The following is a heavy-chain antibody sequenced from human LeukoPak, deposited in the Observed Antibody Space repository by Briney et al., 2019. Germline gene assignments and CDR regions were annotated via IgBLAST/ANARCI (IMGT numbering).Heavy chain of an antibody. J-gene: IGHJ4*02. Sequence: PGGPLRLSCAASGFTFSTYAMHWVRQAPGKGLEWVAVISNDATKKYYADSVKGRSTISRDNSENTLYLQMNSLRAEDTAVNYCAKDMNTVTTTFDYWGQGTLVTVSS. CDR3: AKDMNTVTTTFDY. D-gene: IGHD4-17*01. CDR2: ISNDATKK. CDR1: GFTFSTYA. V-gene: IGHV3-30*18.